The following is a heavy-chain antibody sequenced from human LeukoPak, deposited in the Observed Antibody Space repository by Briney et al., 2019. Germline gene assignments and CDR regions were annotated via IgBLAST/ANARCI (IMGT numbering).Heavy chain of an antibody. CDR2: IYYTGKT. J-gene: IGHJ4*02. CDR3: ARSQDYYGSEDY. V-gene: IGHV4-61*03. Sequence: PSETLSLTCTVSGDSVSNGNYYWSWLQQPPGKALEWIGYIYYTGKTYYNPSLEGRVTILVDTSRNHFSVKLSSVTAADTAVYYCARSQDYYGSEDYWSQGTLVTVSS. D-gene: IGHD3-10*01. CDR1: GDSVSNGNYY.